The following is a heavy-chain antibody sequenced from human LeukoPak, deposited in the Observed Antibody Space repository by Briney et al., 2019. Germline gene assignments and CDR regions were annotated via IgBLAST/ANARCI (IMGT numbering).Heavy chain of an antibody. D-gene: IGHD3-22*01. V-gene: IGHV1-2*02. J-gene: IGHJ1*01. CDR2: INPNSGAT. Sequence: GASVKVSCKASGYTYIGYYMHWVRQAPGQGLEWMGRINPNSGATKYAQKFQGRVTMTRDTSISTAYMELSSLRADDTAVYFCVIDLYYDSTGQSRGTRGFPHWGQGTLVTVSS. CDR3: VIDLYYDSTGQSRGTRGFPH. CDR1: GYTYIGYY.